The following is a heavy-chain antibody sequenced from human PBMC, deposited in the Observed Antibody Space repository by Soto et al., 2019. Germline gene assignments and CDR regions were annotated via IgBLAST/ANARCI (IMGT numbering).Heavy chain of an antibody. D-gene: IGHD2-15*01. CDR1: GFTFSAYD. Sequence: GGSLRLSCAASGFTFSAYDMNWVRQAPVKGLEWVSTISGSGDSTYYADSVKGRFTIARDNSKNTLYLHMNSLRAEDTAVYFCARDCSGGSCYPGMDVWGQGTTVTVSS. CDR2: ISGSGDST. CDR3: ARDCSGGSCYPGMDV. J-gene: IGHJ6*02. V-gene: IGHV3-23*01.